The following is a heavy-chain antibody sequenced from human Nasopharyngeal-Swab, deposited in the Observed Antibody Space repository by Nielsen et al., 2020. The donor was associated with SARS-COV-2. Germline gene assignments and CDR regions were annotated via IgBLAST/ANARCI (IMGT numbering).Heavy chain of an antibody. D-gene: IGHD5-18*01. CDR2: IIPFFGTP. CDR1: GGIFSSFD. V-gene: IGHV1-69*13. Sequence: SVKISCKVSGGIFSSFDITWVRQAPGQGLEWMGGIIPFFGTPKYAQKFQGRVTINADESTSTAYMELSSLTSEDTAVYYCARDVYEGYSSGKDPHAFNIWGQGTMVIVSS. J-gene: IGHJ3*02. CDR3: ARDVYEGYSSGKDPHAFNI.